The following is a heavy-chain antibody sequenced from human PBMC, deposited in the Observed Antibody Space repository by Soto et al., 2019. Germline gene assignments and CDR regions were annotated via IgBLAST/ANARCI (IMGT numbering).Heavy chain of an antibody. D-gene: IGHD3-10*01. V-gene: IGHV5-10-1*01. CDR1: GYSFTSYW. Sequence: GESLKISCKGSGYSFTSYWISWVRQMPGKGLEWMGRIDPSDSYTNYSPSFQGHVTISADKSISTAYLQWSSLKASDTAMYYCARPGRGGMIGYYYGMDVWGQGTTVTAP. CDR2: IDPSDSYT. J-gene: IGHJ6*02. CDR3: ARPGRGGMIGYYYGMDV.